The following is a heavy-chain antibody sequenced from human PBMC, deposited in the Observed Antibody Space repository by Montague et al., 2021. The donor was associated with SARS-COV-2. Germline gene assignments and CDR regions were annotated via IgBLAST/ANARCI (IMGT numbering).Heavy chain of an antibody. J-gene: IGHJ5*02. CDR2: IYTNETT. CDR1: GGSISTYY. CDR3: GRTFWGSWFGESWFGP. Sequence: SETLSLTCTVSGGSISTYYWSWIRQPAGKGLEWIGRIYTNETTNYNPSLKSRVTMSVDTSKNQFSLKLTSVTAADTYVYYCGRTFWGSWFGESWFGPWGQGTLVTVSS. V-gene: IGHV4-4*07. D-gene: IGHD3-10*01.